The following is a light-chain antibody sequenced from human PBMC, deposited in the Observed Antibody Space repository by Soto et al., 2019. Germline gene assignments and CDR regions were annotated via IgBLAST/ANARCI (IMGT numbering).Light chain of an antibody. Sequence: DIVMTQSPVTLSVSPGERATLSCRASQSVGGNLAWYQQKPGQAPRLLIYGASTRATDVPARFSGSGSETEFTLTISSLQSEDFVIYYCQQYDNWPPGTFGQGTKVEIK. V-gene: IGKV3-15*01. J-gene: IGKJ1*01. CDR2: GAS. CDR3: QQYDNWPPGT. CDR1: QSVGGN.